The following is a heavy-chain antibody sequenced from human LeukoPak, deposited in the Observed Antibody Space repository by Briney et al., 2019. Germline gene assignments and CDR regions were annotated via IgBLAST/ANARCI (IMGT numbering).Heavy chain of an antibody. D-gene: IGHD3-9*01. V-gene: IGHV3-30*02. J-gene: IGHJ4*02. CDR1: GFTFSSYW. Sequence: PGGSLRLSCAASGFTFSSYWMSWVRQAPGKGLEWVAFIRYDGSNKYYADSVKGRFTISRDNSKNTLYLQMNSLRAEDTAVYYCASLRIDWLSKPAEFDYWGQGTLVTVSS. CDR3: ASLRIDWLSKPAEFDY. CDR2: IRYDGSNK.